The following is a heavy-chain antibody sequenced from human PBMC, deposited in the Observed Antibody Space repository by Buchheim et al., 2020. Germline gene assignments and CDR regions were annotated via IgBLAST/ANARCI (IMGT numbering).Heavy chain of an antibody. V-gene: IGHV3-23*04. CDR3: AKGGKGYQLLSIWFDP. D-gene: IGHD2-2*01. CDR1: GFTFGSYA. Sequence: VQLVESGGGVVQPGRSLRLSCAASGFTFGSYAMRWVRQAPGKGLEWVSAISGSGGSTYYADSVKGRFTISRDNSKNTLYLQMNSLRAEDTAVYYCAKGGKGYQLLSIWFDPWGQGTL. J-gene: IGHJ5*02. CDR2: ISGSGGST.